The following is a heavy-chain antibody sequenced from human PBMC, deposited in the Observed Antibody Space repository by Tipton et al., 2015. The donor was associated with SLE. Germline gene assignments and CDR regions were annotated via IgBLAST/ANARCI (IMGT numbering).Heavy chain of an antibody. CDR2: INYSGSS. CDR1: GASISSDDYY. D-gene: IGHD2-21*01. V-gene: IGHV4-31*03. Sequence: TLSLTCSVSGASISSDDYYWTWIRQHPGKGLEWIGYINYSGSSYSNPSLKSRISLSLDTSKNHFSLNLSSVTAADTAVYFCARESRLGLGMGAIRPCDSWGQGTLVTVSS. CDR3: ARESRLGLGMGAIRPCDS. J-gene: IGHJ4*02.